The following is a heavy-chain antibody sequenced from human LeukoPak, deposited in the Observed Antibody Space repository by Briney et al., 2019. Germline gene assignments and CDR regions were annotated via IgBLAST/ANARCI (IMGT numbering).Heavy chain of an antibody. Sequence: SVKVSCKASGYTFTSYGISRVRQAPGKGLAWMGWISAYNGNTNYAQKLQGRVTMTTDTSTSTADMELRSLRSDGTAVYYCARVDHYGDYTNYWGQGTLVTVSS. J-gene: IGHJ4*02. D-gene: IGHD4-17*01. CDR3: ARVDHYGDYTNY. CDR2: ISAYNGNT. V-gene: IGHV1-18*01. CDR1: GYTFTSYG.